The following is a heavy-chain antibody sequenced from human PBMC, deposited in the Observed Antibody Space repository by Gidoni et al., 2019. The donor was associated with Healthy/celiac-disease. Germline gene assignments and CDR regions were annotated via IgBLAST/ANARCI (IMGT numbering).Heavy chain of an antibody. CDR2: ISGSGGRT. J-gene: IGHJ4*02. CDR3: AKEERGSGSYPNDY. V-gene: IGHV3-23*01. D-gene: IGHD1-26*01. CDR1: GFTFSSYA. Sequence: EMQLLESGGGLVQPGGSMRLSCADSGFTFSSYAMSWVPQAPGKGLEWVSDISGSGGRTEYADSGKGRFTSARDNSKKTLYLQRTSRRAEDKALYYCAKEERGSGSYPNDYGGQGTLVTVSS.